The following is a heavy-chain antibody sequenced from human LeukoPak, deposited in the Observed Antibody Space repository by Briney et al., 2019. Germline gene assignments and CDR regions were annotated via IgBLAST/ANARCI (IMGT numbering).Heavy chain of an antibody. Sequence: SETLSLTCTVSGGSISSYYWGWIRQPPGKGLEWIGYIYYSGSTNYNPSLKSRVTISVDTSKNQFSLKLSSVTAADTAVYYCARDRRYGSGSSVFDYWGQGTLVTVSS. CDR1: GGSISSYY. CDR3: ARDRRYGSGSSVFDY. J-gene: IGHJ4*02. V-gene: IGHV4-59*01. CDR2: IYYSGST. D-gene: IGHD3-10*01.